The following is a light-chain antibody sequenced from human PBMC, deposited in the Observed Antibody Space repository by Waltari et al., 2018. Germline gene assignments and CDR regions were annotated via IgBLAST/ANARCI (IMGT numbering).Light chain of an antibody. J-gene: IGKJ1*01. CDR2: ASS. Sequence: DIQMTQSPPSLYASVGDRLTITCRASQNLGTYVHWYRQEPGKAPELLRFASSNFHVGVPSRFSGSGSGTEFTLTLDSLQTGDFVTYYCQQSYTTPRTFGQGTKVELK. CDR3: QQSYTTPRT. V-gene: IGKV1-39*01. CDR1: QNLGTY.